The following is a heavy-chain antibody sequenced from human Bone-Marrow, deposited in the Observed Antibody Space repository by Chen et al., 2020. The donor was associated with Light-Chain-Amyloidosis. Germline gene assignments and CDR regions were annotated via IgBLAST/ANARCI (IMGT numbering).Heavy chain of an antibody. CDR2: VNHSGRT. D-gene: IGHD1-26*01. J-gene: IGHJ4*02. Sequence: QVQLQQWGAGLLKPSETLSLPCAVSAGPFSAYYWSWIRQPPGKGLEWIGEVNHSGRTNYSPSLKSRLTISIDTSKKQFSLKLTAVTAADTAFYYCAKIMRGGSYYFDPWGQGTLVTVSS. CDR3: AKIMRGGSYYFDP. CDR1: AGPFSAYY. V-gene: IGHV4-34*01.